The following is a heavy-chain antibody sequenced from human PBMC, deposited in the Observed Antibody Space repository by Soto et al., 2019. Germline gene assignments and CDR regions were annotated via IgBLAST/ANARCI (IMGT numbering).Heavy chain of an antibody. D-gene: IGHD2-15*01. CDR2: LVVGTGNT. CDR3: ATGAYCSGGSCSDYYYYYYGMDL. V-gene: IGHV1-58*01. CDR1: GFTFRSSA. J-gene: IGHJ6*02. Sequence: ASVKVSCKTSGFTFRSSAVQWVRQARGQRLEWIGWLVVGTGNTNYAQKFQQRVTISSDRSTNTVSMELSSLTSEDTAVYYCATGAYCSGGSCSDYYYYYYGMDLWGQGTTVTVSS.